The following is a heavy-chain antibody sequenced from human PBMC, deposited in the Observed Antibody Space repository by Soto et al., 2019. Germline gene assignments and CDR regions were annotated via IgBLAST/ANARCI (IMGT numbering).Heavy chain of an antibody. CDR1: GGSFNTSGYY. CDR2: IYYSGYT. J-gene: IGHJ5*02. V-gene: IGHV4-31*02. CDR3: ARDVSFSSSWQQESGPLNWFDP. Sequence: PSETLSLTCDVSGGSFNTSGYYWSWIRQHPGKGLEWIGYIYYSGYTQYNPSLRSRVAISIDTSKNQCSLKLSSVTAADTAVYYCARDVSFSSSWQQESGPLNWFDPWGQGTLVTVSS. D-gene: IGHD6-13*01.